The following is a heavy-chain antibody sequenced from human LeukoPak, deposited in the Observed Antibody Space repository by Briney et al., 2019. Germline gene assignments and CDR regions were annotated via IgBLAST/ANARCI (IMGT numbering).Heavy chain of an antibody. J-gene: IGHJ4*02. CDR2: ISYDGSNK. CDR3: ARDPGYSYSDY. CDR1: GFTFSSYA. D-gene: IGHD5-18*01. Sequence: GSLRLSCAASGFTFSSYAMHWVRQAPGKGLEWVAVISYDGSNKYYADSVKGRFTISRDNSKNTLYLQMNSLRAEDTAVYYCARDPGYSYSDYWGQGTLVTVSS. V-gene: IGHV3-30-3*01.